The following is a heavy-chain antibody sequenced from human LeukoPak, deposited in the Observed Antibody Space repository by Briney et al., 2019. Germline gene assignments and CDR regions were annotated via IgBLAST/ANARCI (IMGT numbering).Heavy chain of an antibody. V-gene: IGHV4-39*02. J-gene: IGHJ6*03. D-gene: IGHD6-13*01. CDR3: ARLRGYTSSRAHNYYYYYYMDV. CDR1: GGSISSTNYY. CDR2: VYFSGGT. Sequence: TSEILSLTCTVSGGSISSTNYYWGWIRQPPGKGLEWIASVYFSGGTYYNPSLESRVTISVDTSKNHFSLKLSSVTAADTAVYYCARLRGYTSSRAHNYYYYYYMDVWGKGTTVTVSS.